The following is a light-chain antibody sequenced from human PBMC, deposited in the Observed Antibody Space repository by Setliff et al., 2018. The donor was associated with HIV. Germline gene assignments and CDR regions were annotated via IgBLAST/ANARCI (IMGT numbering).Light chain of an antibody. CDR3: CSNTGSNTLV. CDR1: SNDVGRYDL. Sequence: SVLTQPASVSGSPGQSITISCTGTSNDVGRYDLVSWYQQHPARAPKLIIYQATRRPSGVSNRFSGAKSGNVASLTISGLQAEDEADYYCCSNTGSNTLVFGTGTKVTVL. V-gene: IGLV2-23*01. J-gene: IGLJ1*01. CDR2: QAT.